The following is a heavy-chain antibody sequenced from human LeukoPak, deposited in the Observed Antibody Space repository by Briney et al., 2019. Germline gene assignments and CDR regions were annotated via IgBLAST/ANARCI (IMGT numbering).Heavy chain of an antibody. J-gene: IGHJ2*01. D-gene: IGHD4-23*01. CDR3: ASRLRWPYWYFDL. CDR2: IYYSGST. Sequence: SETLSLTCTVSGGSISSSSYYWGWIRQPPGKGLEWIGSIYYSGSTYYNPSLKSRVTISVDTSKNQFSLKLSSVTAADTAVYYCASRLRWPYWYFDLWGRGTLVTVSS. V-gene: IGHV4-39*07. CDR1: GGSISSSSYY.